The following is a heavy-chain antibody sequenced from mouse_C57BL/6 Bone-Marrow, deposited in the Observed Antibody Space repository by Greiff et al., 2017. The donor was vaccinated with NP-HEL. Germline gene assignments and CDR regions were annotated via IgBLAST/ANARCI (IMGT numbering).Heavy chain of an antibody. J-gene: IGHJ2*01. CDR1: GYTFTDYE. V-gene: IGHV1-15*01. Sequence: VQLQQSGAELVRPGASVTLSCKASGYTFTDYEMHWVKQTPVHGLEWIGAIDPETGGTAYNQKFKGKAILTADKSSSTAYMELRSLTSEDSAVYYCTRAYDGYDGFPFDYWGQGTTLTVSS. CDR3: TRAYDGYDGFPFDY. D-gene: IGHD2-9*01. CDR2: IDPETGGT.